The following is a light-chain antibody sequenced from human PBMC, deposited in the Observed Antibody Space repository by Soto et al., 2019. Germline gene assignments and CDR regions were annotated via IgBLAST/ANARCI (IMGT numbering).Light chain of an antibody. Sequence: QSVLTQPRSVSGSPGQSVTISCTGTSSDVGAYNYVSWYQQHPGKAPKLMIFDVNKRPSGVPDRFSGSKSGNTASLTISGLQAEDEADYYCCSYAGIYTLYVFGTGTKVTVL. CDR2: DVN. J-gene: IGLJ1*01. CDR1: SSDVGAYNY. V-gene: IGLV2-11*01. CDR3: CSYAGIYTLYV.